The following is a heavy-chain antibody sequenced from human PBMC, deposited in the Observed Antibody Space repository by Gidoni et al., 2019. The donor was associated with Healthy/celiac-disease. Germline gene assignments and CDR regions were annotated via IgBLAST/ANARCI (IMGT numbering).Heavy chain of an antibody. CDR3: AHSHHHWGAARPEGDYFDY. J-gene: IGHJ4*02. CDR2: IYWDDDK. Sequence: QITLKESGPTLVKPTQTLTLTCTFSGFSLSTSGVGVGWIRQPPGKALEWLALIYWDDDKRYSPSLKSRLTITKDTSKNQVVLTMTNMDPVDTATYYCAHSHHHWGAARPEGDYFDYWGQGTLVTVSS. V-gene: IGHV2-5*02. CDR1: GFSLSTSGVG. D-gene: IGHD6-6*01.